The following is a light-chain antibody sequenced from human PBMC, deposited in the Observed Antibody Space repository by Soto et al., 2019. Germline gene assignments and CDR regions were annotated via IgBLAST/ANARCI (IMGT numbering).Light chain of an antibody. CDR2: GIS. Sequence: ETVLTQSPGTLSLSPGERATLSCRASQSVINKYVAWYQQKPGQAPRLLIYGISSRAAGIPYRVSGSGSGTDFTLTISRLEPEDSALYYCQQYGNSPRTFGQGTKVE. CDR3: QQYGNSPRT. V-gene: IGKV3-20*01. J-gene: IGKJ1*01. CDR1: QSVINKY.